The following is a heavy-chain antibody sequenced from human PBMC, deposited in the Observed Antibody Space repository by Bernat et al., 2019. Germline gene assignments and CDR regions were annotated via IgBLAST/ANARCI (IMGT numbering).Heavy chain of an antibody. CDR2: IYWDDDK. CDR3: AHDVGTGSGAGY. D-gene: IGHD6-19*01. Sequence: QITLKESGPTLVKPTQTLTLTCTFSGFSLSTSGVGVGWIRQPPGKALEWLALIYWDDDKRYSPSLKSRLTSTKDTSKTQVVLTMTNMDPVDTATYYCAHDVGTGSGAGYWGQGTLVTVSS. V-gene: IGHV2-5*02. J-gene: IGHJ4*02. CDR1: GFSLSTSGVG.